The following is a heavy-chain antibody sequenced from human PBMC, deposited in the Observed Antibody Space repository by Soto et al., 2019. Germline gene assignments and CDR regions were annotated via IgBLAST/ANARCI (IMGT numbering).Heavy chain of an antibody. CDR2: ISAYNGNT. J-gene: IGHJ4*02. CDR3: ARDGVDIVATPPADY. Sequence: ASVKVSCKASGYTFTSYGISWVRQAPGQGLEWMGWISAYNGNTNYAQKLQGRVTMTTDTSTSTAYMELRRLRSDDTAVYYCARDGVDIVATPPADYWGQGTLVTSPQ. CDR1: GYTFTSYG. D-gene: IGHD5-12*01. V-gene: IGHV1-18*01.